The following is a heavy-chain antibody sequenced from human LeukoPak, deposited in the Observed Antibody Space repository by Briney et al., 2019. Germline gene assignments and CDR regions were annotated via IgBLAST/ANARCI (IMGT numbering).Heavy chain of an antibody. J-gene: IGHJ4*02. D-gene: IGHD4-17*01. CDR3: ARDDYGAGY. Sequence: SETLSLTCTVSGGSISSGGYYWSWIRQPPGKGLEWIGEINHSGSTNYNPSLKSRVTISVDTSKNQFSLKLSSVTAADTAVYYCARDDYGAGYWGQGTLVTVSS. CDR2: INHSGST. V-gene: IGHV4-61*08. CDR1: GGSISSGGYY.